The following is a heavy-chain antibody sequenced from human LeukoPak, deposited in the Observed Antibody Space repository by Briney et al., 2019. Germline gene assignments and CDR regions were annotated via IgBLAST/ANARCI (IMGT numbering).Heavy chain of an antibody. CDR2: ISGSGGST. D-gene: IGHD4-23*01. CDR3: AKAQYYGGNSFSDY. CDR1: GFTFSSYA. J-gene: IGHJ4*02. Sequence: GGSLRLSCAASGFTFSSYAMSWVRQAPGKGLEWVSAISGSGGSTYYADSVKGRFTISRDNSKNTLYLQMNSLRAEDTAVYYCAKAQYYGGNSFSDYWGQGTLVTVSS. V-gene: IGHV3-23*01.